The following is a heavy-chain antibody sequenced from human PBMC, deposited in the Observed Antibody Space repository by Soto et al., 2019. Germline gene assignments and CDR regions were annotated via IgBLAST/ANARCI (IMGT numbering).Heavy chain of an antibody. CDR3: AGRDWNYWFDP. J-gene: IGHJ5*02. CDR1: GASVSNGNYY. Sequence: QVQLQESGPGLVKPSETLSLTCTVSGASVSNGNYYWSWIRQPPGKRLEWIGYVYYSGSTANNPSLQSRVTISVDTSKNQFSLKLNSVTAADTAVYYCAGRDWNYWFDPWGQGTLVTVSS. D-gene: IGHD1-7*01. V-gene: IGHV4-61*01. CDR2: VYYSGST.